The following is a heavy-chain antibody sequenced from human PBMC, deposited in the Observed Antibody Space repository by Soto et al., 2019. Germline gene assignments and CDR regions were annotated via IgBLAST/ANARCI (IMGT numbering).Heavy chain of an antibody. Sequence: SLSLTCTVSGGSISSGDYYWSWIRQPPGKGLEWIGYIYYSGSTYYNPSLKSRVTISVDTSKNQFSLKLSSVTAADTAVYYCARTYYDFWSGYYWFDPWGQGTLVTVSS. J-gene: IGHJ5*02. CDR1: GGSISSGDYY. V-gene: IGHV4-30-4*01. D-gene: IGHD3-3*01. CDR3: ARTYYDFWSGYYWFDP. CDR2: IYYSGST.